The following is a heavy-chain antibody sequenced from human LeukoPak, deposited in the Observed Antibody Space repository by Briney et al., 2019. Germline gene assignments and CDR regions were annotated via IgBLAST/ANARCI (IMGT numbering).Heavy chain of an antibody. CDR3: ARGLGAYYYYYMDV. Sequence: SETLSLTCTVSGGSISSYYWSWIQQPPGKGLEWIGYIYYSGSTNYNPSLKSRVTISVDTSKNQFSLKLSSVTAADTAVYYCARGLGAYYYYYMDVWGKGTTVTVSS. V-gene: IGHV4-59*01. CDR2: IYYSGST. J-gene: IGHJ6*03. D-gene: IGHD3-16*01. CDR1: GGSISSYY.